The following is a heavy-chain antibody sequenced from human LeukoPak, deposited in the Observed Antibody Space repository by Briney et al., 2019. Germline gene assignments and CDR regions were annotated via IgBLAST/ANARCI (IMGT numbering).Heavy chain of an antibody. V-gene: IGHV3-21*01. CDR2: ISSSSSYI. CDR3: ARVEYSSSWYDY. CDR1: GFTFSSYS. J-gene: IGHJ4*02. D-gene: IGHD6-13*01. Sequence: PGGSLRLSCAASGFTFSSYSMNWVRQAPGKGLEWVSSISSSSSYIYYADSVKGRFTMSRDNAKNSLYLQMNSLRAEDTAVYYCARVEYSSSWYDYWGQGTLVTVSS.